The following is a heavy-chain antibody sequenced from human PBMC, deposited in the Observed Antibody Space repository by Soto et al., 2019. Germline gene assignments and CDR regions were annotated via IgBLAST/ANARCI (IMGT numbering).Heavy chain of an antibody. V-gene: IGHV4-59*01. CDR1: GGSISSYY. Sequence: SETLSLTCTVSGGSISSYYWSWIRQPPGKGLEWIGYIYYSGSTNYNPSLKSRVTISVDTSENQFSLKLSSVTAADTAVYYCARGCSSTSCYPAYYGMDVWGQGTTVTVSS. D-gene: IGHD2-2*01. CDR2: IYYSGST. J-gene: IGHJ6*02. CDR3: ARGCSSTSCYPAYYGMDV.